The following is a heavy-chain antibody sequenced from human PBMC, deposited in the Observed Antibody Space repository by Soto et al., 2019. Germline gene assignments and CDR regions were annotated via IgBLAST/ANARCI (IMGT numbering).Heavy chain of an antibody. Sequence: SVKVSCKASGGTFSSYSISWVRQAPGQGLEWMGGIIPIFGTANYAQKFQGRVTITADESTSTAYMELSSLRSEDTAVYYCASKAGIAAAVALYYGMDVWGQGTTVTVSS. D-gene: IGHD6-13*01. CDR1: GGTFSSYS. CDR3: ASKAGIAAAVALYYGMDV. J-gene: IGHJ6*02. V-gene: IGHV1-69*13. CDR2: IIPIFGTA.